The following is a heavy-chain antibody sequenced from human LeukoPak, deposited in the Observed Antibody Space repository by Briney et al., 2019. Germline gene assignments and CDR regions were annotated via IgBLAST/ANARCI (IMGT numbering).Heavy chain of an antibody. CDR3: ARDCGGYLGYYYYYYMDV. D-gene: IGHD1-26*01. V-gene: IGHV3-21*01. Sequence: GGSLRLSCAASGFTFSSYSMNWVRQAPGKGLEWVSSISSSSSYIYYADSVKGRFTISRDNAKNSLYLQMNSLRAEDTAVYYCARDCGGYLGYYYYYYMDVWGKGTTVTVSS. J-gene: IGHJ6*03. CDR1: GFTFSSYS. CDR2: ISSSSSYI.